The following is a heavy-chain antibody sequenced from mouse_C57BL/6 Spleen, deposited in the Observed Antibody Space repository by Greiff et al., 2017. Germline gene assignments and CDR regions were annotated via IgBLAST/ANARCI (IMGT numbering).Heavy chain of an antibody. Sequence: EVQLQESGPGLVKPSQSLSLTCSVTGYSITSGYYWNWIRQFPGNKLEWMGYISYDGSNNYNPSLKNRISITRDTSKNQFFLKLNSVTTEDTATYYCASYDYVYYYAMDYWGQGTSVTVSS. V-gene: IGHV3-6*01. CDR2: ISYDGSN. J-gene: IGHJ4*01. D-gene: IGHD2-4*01. CDR1: GYSITSGYY. CDR3: ASYDYVYYYAMDY.